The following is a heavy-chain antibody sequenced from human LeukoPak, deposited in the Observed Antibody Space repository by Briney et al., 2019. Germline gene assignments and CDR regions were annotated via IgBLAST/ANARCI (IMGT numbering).Heavy chain of an antibody. CDR3: ARDRGGSYSAIDY. V-gene: IGHV3-21*01. D-gene: IGHD1-26*01. CDR1: GFTFSSYS. CDR2: INSSSSYI. J-gene: IGHJ4*02. Sequence: GGSLRLSCAASGFTFSSYSMNWVRQAPGKGLEWVSSINSSSSYIYYADSVKGRFTISRDNAKNSLYLQMNSLRAEDTAVYYCARDRGGSYSAIDYWGEGTLVTVSS.